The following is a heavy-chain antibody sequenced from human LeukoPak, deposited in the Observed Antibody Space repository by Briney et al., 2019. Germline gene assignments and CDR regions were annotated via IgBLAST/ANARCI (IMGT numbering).Heavy chain of an antibody. Sequence: GGSLRLSCAASGFTFDDYAMHWVRQAPGKGLEWVSGISWNSGSIGYADSVKGRFTISRDNAKNSLYLQMNSLRAEDTALYYCAKDYLPSSSGCLDYWGQGTLVTVSS. CDR3: AKDYLPSSSGCLDY. D-gene: IGHD6-19*01. CDR1: GFTFDDYA. CDR2: ISWNSGSI. V-gene: IGHV3-9*01. J-gene: IGHJ4*02.